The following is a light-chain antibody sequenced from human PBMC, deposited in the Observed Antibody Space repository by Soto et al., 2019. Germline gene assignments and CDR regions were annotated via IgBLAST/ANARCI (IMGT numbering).Light chain of an antibody. V-gene: IGKV4-1*01. CDR3: QQYCNFPLT. Sequence: DIVMTQSPDSLAVSLGERATINCKSSQSVLYSSNNKNFLAWYQQKPGQPPKLLIYWASTRESGVPDRFSGSGSGTDFTLTITTLQAEDVAVYYCQQYCNFPLTFGQGTKLEIK. CDR2: WAS. CDR1: QSVLYSSNNKNF. J-gene: IGKJ2*01.